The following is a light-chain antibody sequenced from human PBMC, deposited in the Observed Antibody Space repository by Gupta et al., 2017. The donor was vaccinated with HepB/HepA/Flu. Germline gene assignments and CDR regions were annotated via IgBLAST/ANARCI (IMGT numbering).Light chain of an antibody. J-gene: IGLJ2*01. CDR1: SSNIGYNN. CDR2: RNN. Sequence: QSVLTQPPSASGTPGQRVTISCSGRSSNIGYNNVYWYQQFPGTAPTLLLFRNNRRPYGVTAPCSASRSGTSAALAISVLRSEEEAAYYCETWDDSLSGTGVFGGGTKLTVL. V-gene: IGLV1-47*01. CDR3: ETWDDSLSGTGV.